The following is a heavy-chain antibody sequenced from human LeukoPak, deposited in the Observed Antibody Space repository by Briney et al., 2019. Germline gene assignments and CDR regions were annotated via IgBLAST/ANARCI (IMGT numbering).Heavy chain of an antibody. Sequence: GESLKISCKGSGYSFTSYWIGWVRQMPGKGLEWMGIIYPGDSDTRYSPSFQGQVTISADKSISTAYLQWSSLKASDTAMYYCARRDRHYYDSEIAFDIWGQGTMVTVSS. V-gene: IGHV5-51*01. J-gene: IGHJ3*02. D-gene: IGHD3-22*01. CDR1: GYSFTSYW. CDR2: IYPGDSDT. CDR3: ARRDRHYYDSEIAFDI.